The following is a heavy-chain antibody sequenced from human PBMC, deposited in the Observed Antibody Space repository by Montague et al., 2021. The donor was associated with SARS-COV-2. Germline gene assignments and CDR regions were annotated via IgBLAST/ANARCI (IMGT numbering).Heavy chain of an antibody. V-gene: IGHV4-61*01. CDR3: ARGGGYYNYGLDV. D-gene: IGHD3-22*01. CDR2: VYYSGST. Sequence: SETLSLTCSVSAGSVNSGTYYWNWIRQPPGKGLEWIGYVYYSGSTDYSPSLKSRVTISLDTSKNQFSLKVTSVTAADTAVYYCARGGGYYNYGLDVWGPGTTVTVSS. J-gene: IGHJ6*02. CDR1: AGSVNSGTYY.